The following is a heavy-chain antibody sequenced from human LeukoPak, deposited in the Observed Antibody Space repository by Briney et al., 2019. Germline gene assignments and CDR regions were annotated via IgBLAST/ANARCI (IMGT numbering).Heavy chain of an antibody. CDR1: GGSISSYY. D-gene: IGHD2/OR15-2a*01. CDR2: IYYTGTT. J-gene: IGHJ3*02. Sequence: SETLSLTCTVSGGSISSYYWSWIRQPPGKGLEWIGHIYYTGTTNYSPSLKSRVTISVDTSKNQFSLNLNSVTAADSAVYYCAREGFSGVFDIWGRGTMVTVFS. CDR3: AREGFSGVFDI. V-gene: IGHV4-59*01.